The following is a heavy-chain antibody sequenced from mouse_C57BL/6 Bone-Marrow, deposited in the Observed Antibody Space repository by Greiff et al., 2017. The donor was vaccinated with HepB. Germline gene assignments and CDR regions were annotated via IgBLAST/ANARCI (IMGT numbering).Heavy chain of an antibody. CDR2: IYPGDGDT. J-gene: IGHJ3*01. Sequence: VQLQQSGPELVKPGASVKISCKASGYAFSSSWMNWVKQRPGKGLEWIGRIYPGDGDTNYNGKFKGKATLTADKSSSTAYMQLSSLTSEDSAVYFCATHYDWFAYWGKGTLVTVAA. CDR3: ATHYDWFAY. V-gene: IGHV1-82*01. D-gene: IGHD2-4*01. CDR1: GYAFSSSW.